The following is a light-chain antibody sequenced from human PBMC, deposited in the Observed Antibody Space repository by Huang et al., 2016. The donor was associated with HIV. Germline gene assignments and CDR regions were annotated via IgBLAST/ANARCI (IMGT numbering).Light chain of an antibody. CDR3: HQYNNWLLS. CDR1: RSVSTN. CDR2: GSS. J-gene: IGKJ4*01. V-gene: IGKV3-15*01. Sequence: EIVMTQSPATLSVSPGERVTLSCRANRSVSTNLAWYHQRPGQAPRLLIYGSSTRAPGIPARFSGSGSGTDFSLTISSLQSEDVALYYCHQYNNWLLSFGGGTRVDI.